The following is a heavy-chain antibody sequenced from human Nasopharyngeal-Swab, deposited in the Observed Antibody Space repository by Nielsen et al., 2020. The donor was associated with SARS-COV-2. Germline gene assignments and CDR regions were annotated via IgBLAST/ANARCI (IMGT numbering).Heavy chain of an antibody. CDR2: IYSGGSST. V-gene: IGHV3-23*03. CDR3: AKAVGAITIFGVVIKKAHGMDV. J-gene: IGHJ6*02. Sequence: WIRQPPGKGLEWVSVIYSGGSSTYYADSVKGRFTISRDNSKNTLYLQMNNLRAEDTAVYYCAKAVGAITIFGVVIKKAHGMDVWGQGTTVTVSS. D-gene: IGHD3-3*01.